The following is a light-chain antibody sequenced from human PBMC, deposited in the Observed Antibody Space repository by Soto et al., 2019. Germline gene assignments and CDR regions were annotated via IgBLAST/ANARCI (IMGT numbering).Light chain of an antibody. J-gene: IGKJ1*01. CDR3: QQYGSSPWT. CDR2: GAS. Sequence: EIVLTQSPGTLSLSPGERATLSCRAVQGVRNGNIAGYKRKPGQAPRPLIYGASSRATGIPDRFSGSGSGTDFTLTISRLEPEDFAVYYCQQYGSSPWTFGQGTKVEIK. CDR1: QGVRNGN. V-gene: IGKV3-20*01.